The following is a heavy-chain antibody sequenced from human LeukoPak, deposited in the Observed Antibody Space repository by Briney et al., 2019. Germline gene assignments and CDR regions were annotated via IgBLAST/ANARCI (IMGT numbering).Heavy chain of an antibody. CDR3: ASLLGDKTIFDF. V-gene: IGHV3-21*01. D-gene: IGHD1-26*01. Sequence: PGGSLRLSCAPSGFTFTDYSMNWVRQAPGKGLEWVASISTVSTYTFYADSVKGRFSISRDNAKNSLYLQMNSLRAEDTAVYYCASLLGDKTIFDFWGQGTLVTVSS. CDR2: ISTVSTYT. CDR1: GFTFTDYS. J-gene: IGHJ4*02.